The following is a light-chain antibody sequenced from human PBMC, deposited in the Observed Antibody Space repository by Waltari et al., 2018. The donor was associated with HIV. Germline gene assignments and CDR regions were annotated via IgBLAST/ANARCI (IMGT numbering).Light chain of an antibody. J-gene: IGKJ2*01. Sequence: EKVMTQSPATLSVSPGERATLSCRASQTINNNLAWYQQKPGQAPQLLIYGASTRAAGVPARFSGSGSGNEFTLTITSLQSEDLAIYYCQQYNNWPQTFGQGTKVEIK. CDR3: QQYNNWPQT. CDR2: GAS. V-gene: IGKV3-15*01. CDR1: QTINNN.